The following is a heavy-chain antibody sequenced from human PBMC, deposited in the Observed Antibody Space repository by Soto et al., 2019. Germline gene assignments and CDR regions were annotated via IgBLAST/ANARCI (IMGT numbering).Heavy chain of an antibody. Sequence: QVQLVESGGGVVQPGRSLRLSCAASGFTFSSYGMHWVRQAPGKGLEWVAVISYDGSNKYYADSVKGRFTISRDNSKNTLYLQMNSLRAEDTAVYYCATMGYGDYGRIYGMDVWGQGTTVTVSS. D-gene: IGHD4-17*01. CDR2: ISYDGSNK. V-gene: IGHV3-30*03. CDR1: GFTFSSYG. J-gene: IGHJ6*02. CDR3: ATMGYGDYGRIYGMDV.